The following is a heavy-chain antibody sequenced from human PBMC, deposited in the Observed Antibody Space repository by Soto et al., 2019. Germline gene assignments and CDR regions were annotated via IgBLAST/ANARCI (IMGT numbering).Heavy chain of an antibody. CDR3: ASRFTSFNTMIEPQGWFDP. D-gene: IGHD3-22*01. CDR1: GGTFSSYA. J-gene: IGHJ5*02. CDR2: IIPIFGTA. V-gene: IGHV1-69*13. Sequence: GASVKVSCKASGGTFSSYAISWVRQAPGQGLEWMGGIIPIFGTANYAQKLQGRVTITADESTSTAYMELSSLRSEDTAVYYCASRFTSFNTMIEPQGWFDPWGQGTLVTVSS.